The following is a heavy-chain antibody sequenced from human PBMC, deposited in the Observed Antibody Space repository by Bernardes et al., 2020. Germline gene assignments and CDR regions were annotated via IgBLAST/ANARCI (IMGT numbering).Heavy chain of an antibody. CDR2: IYYSGST. CDR3: ARRKGRDYYYGMDV. Sequence: LSLTCTVSGGSISSYYWSWIRQPPGKGLEWIGYIYYSGSTNYNPSLKSRVTISVDTSKNQFSLKLSSVTAADTAVYYCARRKGRDYYYGMDVWGQGTTVTVSS. V-gene: IGHV4-59*08. D-gene: IGHD2-15*01. J-gene: IGHJ6*02. CDR1: GGSISSYY.